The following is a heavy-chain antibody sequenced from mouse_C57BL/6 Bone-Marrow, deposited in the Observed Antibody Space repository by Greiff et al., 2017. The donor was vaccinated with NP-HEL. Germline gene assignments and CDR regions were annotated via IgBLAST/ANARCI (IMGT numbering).Heavy chain of an antibody. D-gene: IGHD1-1*01. CDR1: GYTFTSYW. Sequence: QVQLQQPGAELVMPGASVKLSCKASGYTFTSYWMHWVKQRPGQGLEWIGEIDPSDSYTNYNQKFKGKSTLTVDKSSSTAYMQLSSLTSGDSAVYYCARLTTVVATGAMDYWGQGTSVTVSS. CDR3: ARLTTVVATGAMDY. V-gene: IGHV1-69*01. CDR2: IDPSDSYT. J-gene: IGHJ4*01.